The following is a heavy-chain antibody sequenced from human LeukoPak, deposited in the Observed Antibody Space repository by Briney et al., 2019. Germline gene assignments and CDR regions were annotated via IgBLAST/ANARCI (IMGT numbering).Heavy chain of an antibody. J-gene: IGHJ4*02. CDR1: GSIFSSYG. D-gene: IGHD6-13*01. Sequence: GGSLRLSCAACGSIFSSYGMHWARQAPGKGLEGVAFIRSDGSTKFYADSVKGRFTISRDNSKNTLYLQINSLRGEDTAVYYCAKDEVTSTSQQQLAWYFDYWGQGTLVTVSS. CDR2: IRSDGSTK. V-gene: IGHV3-30*02. CDR3: AKDEVTSTSQQQLAWYFDY.